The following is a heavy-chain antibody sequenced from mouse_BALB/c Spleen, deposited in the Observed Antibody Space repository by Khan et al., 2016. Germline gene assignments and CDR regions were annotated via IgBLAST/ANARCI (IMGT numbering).Heavy chain of an antibody. CDR3: NATYDGNDVYFDY. V-gene: IGHV14-4*02. CDR2: IDPENGDT. Sequence: VQLQQSGAELVRSGASVKLSCTASVFNIKDYYMHWVKQRPGQGLEWIGWIDPENGDTEYAPKFQGTATMTADTSSNAAYLQFSSLTSEDSAVYYCNATYDGNDVYFDYWVQGTTLTVSA. D-gene: IGHD2-9*01. CDR1: VFNIKDYY. J-gene: IGHJ2*01.